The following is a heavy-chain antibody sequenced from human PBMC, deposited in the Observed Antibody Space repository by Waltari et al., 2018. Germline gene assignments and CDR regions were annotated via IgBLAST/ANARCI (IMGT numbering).Heavy chain of an antibody. J-gene: IGHJ4*02. V-gene: IGHV3-23*03. D-gene: IGHD2-8*02. CDR2: IYSGGSST. Sequence: EVQLLESGGGLVQPGGSLRLSCAASGFTFSSYAMSWVRQAPGKGLEWVSVIYSGGSSTYYADSVKGRFTISRDNSKNTLYLQMNSLRAEDTAVYYCATYCTGGVCSLGFDYWGQGTLVTVSS. CDR1: GFTFSSYA. CDR3: ATYCTGGVCSLGFDY.